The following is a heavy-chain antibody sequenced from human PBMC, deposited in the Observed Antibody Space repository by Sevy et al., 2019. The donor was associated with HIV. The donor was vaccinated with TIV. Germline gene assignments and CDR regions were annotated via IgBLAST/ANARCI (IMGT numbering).Heavy chain of an antibody. CDR1: GGSISSGSYY. D-gene: IGHD6-13*01. CDR2: ISYIGST. V-gene: IGHV4-61*01. Sequence: SETLSLTCTVSGGSISSGSYYWSWIRQPPGKGLEWIGYISYIGSTNYNPSLKNRVTISVDTSKNQLSLRLTSVTAADTAVYYCVRDRIAAAGGYFDNWGQGTLVTVSS. CDR3: VRDRIAAAGGYFDN. J-gene: IGHJ4*02.